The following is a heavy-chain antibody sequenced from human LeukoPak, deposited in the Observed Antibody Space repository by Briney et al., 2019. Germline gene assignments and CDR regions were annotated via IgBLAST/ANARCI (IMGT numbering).Heavy chain of an antibody. CDR3: ARMGATTPHSANPDY. J-gene: IGHJ4*02. V-gene: IGHV4-59*01. D-gene: IGHD1-1*01. CDR1: GGSISNYF. CDR2: IYYSGAA. Sequence: KTSETLSLTCTVSGGSISNYFWSWIRQPPGKGLEWIGYIYYSGAANYSPSLRSRLTLSVDTSKNHFYMKLNSVTAADTAVYYCARMGATTPHSANPDYWGQGTLVTVSS.